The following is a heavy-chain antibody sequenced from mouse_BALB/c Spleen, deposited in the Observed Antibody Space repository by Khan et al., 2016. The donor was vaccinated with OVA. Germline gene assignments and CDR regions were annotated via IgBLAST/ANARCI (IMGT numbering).Heavy chain of an antibody. CDR3: ARALRRATVRAMDY. V-gene: IGHV1S127*01. J-gene: IGHJ4*01. Sequence: VELVESGPEVVRPGASVKMSCKASGYTFTSNWMHWVKQRPGQGLEWIGMIDPSNSETRLNQKFKDKATLNVDKSSNTAYLQLSSLTSEDSAVYFGARALRRATVRAMDYWGQGSSVTVSS. CDR2: IDPSNSET. D-gene: IGHD3-1*01. CDR1: GYTFTSNW.